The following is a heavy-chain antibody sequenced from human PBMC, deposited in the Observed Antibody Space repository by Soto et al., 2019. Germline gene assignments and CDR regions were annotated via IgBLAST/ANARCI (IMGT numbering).Heavy chain of an antibody. D-gene: IGHD2-8*01. J-gene: IGHJ6*02. CDR2: IYPSDSDT. Sequence: PGESLKISCTGSGYIFTSYWIGWVRQMPGKGPEWMGIIYPSDSDTRYSPSFQGQVTISADKSISTAYLQWNSLRAEDTAVYYCARTDAEDYYGMDVWGQGTTVTVSS. CDR1: GYIFTSYW. CDR3: ARTDAEDYYGMDV. V-gene: IGHV5-51*01.